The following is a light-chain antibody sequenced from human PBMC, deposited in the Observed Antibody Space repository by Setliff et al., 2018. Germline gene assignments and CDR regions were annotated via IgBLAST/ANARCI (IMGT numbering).Light chain of an antibody. J-gene: IGLJ1*01. CDR2: EVT. CDR3: TFYSGSNNFF. CDR1: GGLVGGYNY. V-gene: IGLV2-8*01. Sequence: QSVLTQPPSASGSPGQSVTISCTGTGGLVGGYNYVSWYQQHPGKAPRLIIYEVTKRPSGVPDRFSGSNSGNTASLTVSGLQAEDEADYYCTFYSGSNNFFFGSGTTVTVL.